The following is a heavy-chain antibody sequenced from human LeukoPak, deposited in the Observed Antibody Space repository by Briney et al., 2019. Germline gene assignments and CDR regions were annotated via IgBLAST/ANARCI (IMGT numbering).Heavy chain of an antibody. Sequence: LRLSCAASGFTFSSYSMTWVRQPPGKGLEWIGEINHSGSTNYNPSLKSRVTISVDTSKNQFSLKLSSVTAADTAVYYCARGNRRGIAARLGMDVWGQGTTVTVSS. D-gene: IGHD6-6*01. J-gene: IGHJ6*02. CDR1: GFTFSSYS. CDR3: ARGNRRGIAARLGMDV. CDR2: INHSGST. V-gene: IGHV4-34*01.